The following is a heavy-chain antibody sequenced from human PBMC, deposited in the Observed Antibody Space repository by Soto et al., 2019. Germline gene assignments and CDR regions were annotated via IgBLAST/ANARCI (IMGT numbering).Heavy chain of an antibody. V-gene: IGHV3-30*18. J-gene: IGHJ6*02. CDR2: ISYDGSNK. Sequence: AGGSLRLSCAASGFTFSSYGMHWVRQAPGKGLEWVAVISYDGSNKYYADSVKGRFTISRDNSKNTLYLQMNSLRAEDTAVYYCAKDGVNSRAYYYYGMDVWGQGTTVTVSS. CDR1: GFTFSSYG. CDR3: AKDGVNSRAYYYYGMDV. D-gene: IGHD6-13*01.